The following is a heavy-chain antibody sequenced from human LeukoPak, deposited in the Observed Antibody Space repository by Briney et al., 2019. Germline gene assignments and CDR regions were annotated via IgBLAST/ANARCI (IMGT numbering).Heavy chain of an antibody. CDR3: ARDLPWLDFAY. CDR1: GFTFSSYW. J-gene: IGHJ4*02. Sequence: GGSLRLSCAASGFTFSSYWMSWVRQAPGKGLEWVANISQDGGEKYYVDSVKGRFTISRDNAKNSLYLQMNSLRAEDTAVYYCARDLPWLDFAYWGQGTLVTVSS. CDR2: ISQDGGEK. D-gene: IGHD5-12*01. V-gene: IGHV3-7*01.